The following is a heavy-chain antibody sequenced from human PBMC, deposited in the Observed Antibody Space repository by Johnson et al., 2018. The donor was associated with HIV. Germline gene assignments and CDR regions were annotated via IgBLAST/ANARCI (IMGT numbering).Heavy chain of an antibody. D-gene: IGHD6-13*01. V-gene: IGHV3-33*06. CDR2: IWFDGNNK. CDR3: AKVAVATAAGGVALDI. CDR1: GFTFSNYG. Sequence: QVQLVESGGGVVQPGRSLRLSCAASGFTFSNYGMHWVRQAPGKGLEWVAVIWFDGNNKHYSDSVKGLFTISRDNSNNILYLQMNSLRVEDTAVYYCAKVAVATAAGGVALDIWGPGTMVTVS. J-gene: IGHJ3*02.